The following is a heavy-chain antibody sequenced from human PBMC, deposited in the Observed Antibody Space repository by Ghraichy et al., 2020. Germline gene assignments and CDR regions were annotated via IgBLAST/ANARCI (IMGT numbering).Heavy chain of an antibody. D-gene: IGHD2-8*02. CDR2: ISYSGST. J-gene: IGHJ4*02. CDR1: GGSISSYY. CDR3: ARDAGGYAGQFDY. Sequence: SETLSLTCTVSGGSISSYYWSWIRQPPGKGLEWIGYISYSGSTYYNPSLKSRLTISVDTSKNQFSLKLSSVTAADTAVYYCARDAGGYAGQFDYWGQGTLVTVSA. V-gene: IGHV4-59*01.